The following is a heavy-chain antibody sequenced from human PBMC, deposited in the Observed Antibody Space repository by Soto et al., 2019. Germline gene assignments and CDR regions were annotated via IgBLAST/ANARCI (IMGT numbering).Heavy chain of an antibody. D-gene: IGHD6-6*01. CDR2: INHSGST. CDR1: GGSFSGYY. Sequence: SETLSLTCAVYGGSFSGYYWSWIRQPPGKGLEWIGEINHSGSTNYNPSLKSRVTISVDTSKNQFSLKLSSVTVADTAVYNCARGGPTRPLDYWGQGTLVTVSS. CDR3: ARGGPTRPLDY. J-gene: IGHJ4*02. V-gene: IGHV4-34*01.